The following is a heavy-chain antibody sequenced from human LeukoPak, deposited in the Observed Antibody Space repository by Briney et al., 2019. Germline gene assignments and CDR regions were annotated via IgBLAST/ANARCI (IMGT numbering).Heavy chain of an antibody. CDR3: ARARDYGSGKANAFDI. Sequence: GGSQRLSCAASGFTFSSYWMSWVRQAPGKGLEWVANIKRDGSEKYYVDSVKGRFTISRDNAENSLYLQMNSLRAEDTAVYYCARARDYGSGKANAFDIWGQGTMVTVSS. CDR2: IKRDGSEK. J-gene: IGHJ3*02. V-gene: IGHV3-7*05. D-gene: IGHD3-10*01. CDR1: GFTFSSYW.